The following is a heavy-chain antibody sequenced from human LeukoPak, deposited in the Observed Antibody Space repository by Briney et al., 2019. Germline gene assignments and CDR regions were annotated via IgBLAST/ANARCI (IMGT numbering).Heavy chain of an antibody. CDR2: IYTSGST. D-gene: IGHD3-3*01. J-gene: IGHJ6*02. V-gene: IGHV4-4*07. Sequence: SETLSLTCTVSGGSISSYYWSWIRQPAGKGLEWIGRIYTSGSTNYNPSLKSRVTMSVDTSKNQFSLKLSSVTAADTAVYYCARLVRDYDFWSGPHYYYYGMDVWGQGTTVTVSS. CDR1: GGSISSYY. CDR3: ARLVRDYDFWSGPHYYYYGMDV.